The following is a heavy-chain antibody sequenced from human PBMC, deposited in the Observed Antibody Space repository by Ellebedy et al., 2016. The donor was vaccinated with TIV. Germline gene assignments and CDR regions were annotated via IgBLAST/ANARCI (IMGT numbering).Heavy chain of an antibody. Sequence: GSLRLSXAVYGGSFNRYYWSWIRQPPGKGLEWIGEINHSGSPNYNPSLKSRVTISVDRSKNQFSLNLSSVTAADTAVYYCARYGAGSYGGWFDSWGQGILVTVSS. CDR2: INHSGSP. V-gene: IGHV4-34*01. J-gene: IGHJ5*01. CDR3: ARYGAGSYGGWFDS. D-gene: IGHD3-10*01. CDR1: GGSFNRYY.